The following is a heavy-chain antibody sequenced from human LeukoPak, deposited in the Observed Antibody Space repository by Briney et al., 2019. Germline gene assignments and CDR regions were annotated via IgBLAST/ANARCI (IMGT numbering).Heavy chain of an antibody. CDR2: ISGSGGST. CDR1: GFTFSSYA. V-gene: IGHV3-23*01. J-gene: IGHJ4*02. D-gene: IGHD3-16*02. CDR3: ATHLRLGELSSFDY. Sequence: GGSLRLSCAASGFTFSSYAMSWVRQAPGKGLEWVSAISGSGGSTYYADSVKGRFTISRDNSKNTLYLQMNSLRAEDTAVYYCATHLRLGELSSFDYWGQGTLVTVSS.